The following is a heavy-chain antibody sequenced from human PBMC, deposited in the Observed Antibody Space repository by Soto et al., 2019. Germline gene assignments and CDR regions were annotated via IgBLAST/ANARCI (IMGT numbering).Heavy chain of an antibody. CDR1: GFIFSRYS. Sequence: EDALRLSCAASGFIFSRYSMNWVLQAPGKGLEWVSSISSSSSYIYYADSVEGRFTISRDNAKNSLYLQMNSLRAEDTAVYYYAREVSSGDYWRQGTLVTVSS. CDR2: ISSSSSYI. J-gene: IGHJ4*01. V-gene: IGHV3-21*01. D-gene: IGHD1-26*01. CDR3: AREVSSGDY.